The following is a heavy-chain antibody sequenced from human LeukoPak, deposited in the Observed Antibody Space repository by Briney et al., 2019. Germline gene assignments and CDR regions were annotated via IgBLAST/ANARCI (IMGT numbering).Heavy chain of an antibody. CDR1: GFTFNSYS. Sequence: GGSLRLSCAASGFTFNSYSMNWVRQAPGKGLEWVSSISSSSSSIYYADSVKGRFTIPRDNAKNSLYLQMNSLRAEDTAVNYCARASGDIVETATMGSYWGQGTLVTVSS. J-gene: IGHJ4*02. D-gene: IGHD5-18*01. V-gene: IGHV3-21*01. CDR2: ISSSSSSI. CDR3: ARASGDIVETATMGSY.